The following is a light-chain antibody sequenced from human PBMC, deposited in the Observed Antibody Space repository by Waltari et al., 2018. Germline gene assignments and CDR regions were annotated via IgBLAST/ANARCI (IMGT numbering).Light chain of an antibody. Sequence: QSVLTQAPSASGTPGRRVTISCSGSSSNIDSNTVNWYQQLPGTAPKLLIYSNNQRPSGVPDGFSAAKSGTSASLAISGLQSEDEAEYSCAVWDDSLSGVVFGGGTKLTVL. V-gene: IGLV1-44*01. CDR1: SSNIDSNT. J-gene: IGLJ2*01. CDR2: SNN. CDR3: AVWDDSLSGVV.